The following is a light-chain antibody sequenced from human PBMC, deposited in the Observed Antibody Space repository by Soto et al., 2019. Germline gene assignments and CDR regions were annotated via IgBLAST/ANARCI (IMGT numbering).Light chain of an antibody. CDR1: QSVSSTY. CDR2: GAS. CDR3: QQYGSSRWT. J-gene: IGKJ1*01. Sequence: EIVLTQSPDTLSLFPGERATLSCRASQSVSSTYLAWYQQKPGQAPRLLIFGASSRATGIPDRFSGSGSGTDFTLTISRLEPEDFAVYYCQQYGSSRWTFGQGTKVDIK. V-gene: IGKV3-20*01.